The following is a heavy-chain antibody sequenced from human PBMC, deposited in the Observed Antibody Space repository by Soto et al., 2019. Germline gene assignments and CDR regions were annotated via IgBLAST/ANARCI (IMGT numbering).Heavy chain of an antibody. V-gene: IGHV1-18*01. CDR3: ASPYAFGHDAFDI. CDR1: GYTLTSYG. CDR2: ISVYNGNT. Sequence: GASVKVSCKASGYTLTSYGISWVRQAPGQGLEWKGWISVYNGNTNYAQKLQGRVTMTTDTSTSTAYMELRILRSDDTAVYYCASPYAFGHDAFDIWGQGTMVTVSS. J-gene: IGHJ3*02. D-gene: IGHD3-10*01.